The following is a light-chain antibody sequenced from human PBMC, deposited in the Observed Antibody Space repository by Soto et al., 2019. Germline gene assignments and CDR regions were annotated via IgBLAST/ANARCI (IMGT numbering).Light chain of an antibody. CDR3: QQYDSVLGT. CDR2: DAS. V-gene: IGKV1-5*01. CDR1: QNINNY. Sequence: DIQMTQSPSSLSASVGDRVTITCQASQNINNYLNWYQQKPGRAPKFLIYDASSLESGVPSRFSGSGSGTEFTLTISSLQPDDFATYYCQQYDSVLGTFGPGTKVDIK. J-gene: IGKJ1*01.